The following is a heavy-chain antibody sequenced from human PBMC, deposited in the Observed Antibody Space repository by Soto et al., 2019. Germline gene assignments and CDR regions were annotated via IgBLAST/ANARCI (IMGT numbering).Heavy chain of an antibody. V-gene: IGHV2-5*02. D-gene: IGHD2-21*02. CDR3: VQSRCGVDCLLISSSHSDSGLDV. CDR2: LYWEDDK. J-gene: IGHJ6*01. Sequence: QITLKESGPTLVKPTQTLTLTCTFSGLSLRTTGVGVGWVRQPPGKALEWSALLYWEDDKRYSPSLKSRLTITKDTSEKQVVLTMTNMDTVDTATYSCVQSRCGVDCLLISSSHSDSGLDVWGQGTTVTVSS. CDR1: GLSLRTTGVG.